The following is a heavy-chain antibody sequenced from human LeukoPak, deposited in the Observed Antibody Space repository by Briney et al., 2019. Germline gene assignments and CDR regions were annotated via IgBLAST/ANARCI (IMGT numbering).Heavy chain of an antibody. D-gene: IGHD3-22*01. J-gene: IGHJ4*02. CDR2: ISAYNGDT. CDR1: AYTFTTYG. V-gene: IGHV1-18*01. CDR3: AREEVITRATLFDY. Sequence: GASVKVSCKASAYTFTTYGISWVRQAPGQGLEWMGWISAYNGDTNYAQKVQGRVTMTTNTSTSTAYMELRSLRSDDTAVYYCAREEVITRATLFDYWGQGTLVTVSS.